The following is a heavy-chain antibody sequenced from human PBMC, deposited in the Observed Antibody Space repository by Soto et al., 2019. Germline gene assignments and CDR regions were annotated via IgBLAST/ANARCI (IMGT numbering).Heavy chain of an antibody. D-gene: IGHD2-2*01. CDR3: ACLPYLRPDSTMPQCGMDV. CDR2: VYHSGST. J-gene: IGHJ6*02. Sequence: QVQLQESGPGLVKTSGTLSLTCAVSVGSISRSNWWSWDRLPREKGSAWIVEVYHSGSTNYTPSHNRRYTISVDKSKHQFSLKLSSVTAADTAVYYCACLPYLRPDSTMPQCGMDVWGQGNTVTVSS. CDR1: VGSISRSNW. V-gene: IGHV4-4*02.